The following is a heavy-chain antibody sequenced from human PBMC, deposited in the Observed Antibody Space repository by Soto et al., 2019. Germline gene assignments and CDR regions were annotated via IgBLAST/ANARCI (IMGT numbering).Heavy chain of an antibody. V-gene: IGHV1-8*01. CDR3: PRGPGSSDWRFSYYYMDV. J-gene: IGHJ6*02. CDR1: FTSYD. D-gene: IGHD6-19*01. Sequence: QVQLVQSGAEVKKPGASVKVSCTFTSYDINWVRQATGQGLEWMAWMNPNSGNTRYAQKFQGRVTMTRNTSNFTAYMELSSLRPEDTAVYHCPRGPGSSDWRFSYYYMDVWGQGTTVTVSS. CDR2: MNPNSGNT.